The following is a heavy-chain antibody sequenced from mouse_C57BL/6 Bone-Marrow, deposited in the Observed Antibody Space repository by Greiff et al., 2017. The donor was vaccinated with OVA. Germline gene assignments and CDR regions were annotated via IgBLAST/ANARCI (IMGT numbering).Heavy chain of an antibody. CDR3: ARPSITTVVAYDFDY. CDR2: IYPRSGNT. CDR1: GYTFTSYG. J-gene: IGHJ2*01. V-gene: IGHV1-81*01. Sequence: QVQLQQSGAELARPGASVKLSCKASGYTFTSYGISWVKQRTGQGLEWIGEIYPRSGNTYYNEKFKGKATLTADKSSSTAYMELRSLTSEDSAVYFCARPSITTVVAYDFDYWGQGTTLTVSP. D-gene: IGHD1-1*01.